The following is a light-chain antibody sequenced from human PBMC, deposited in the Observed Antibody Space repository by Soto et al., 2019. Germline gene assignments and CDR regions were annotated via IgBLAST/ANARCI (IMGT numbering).Light chain of an antibody. Sequence: QSVLTQPPSVSGAPGQRVSISCTGSNSNIGAGYDVHWYQQLPGTAPKLLIFGNSNRPSGVPDRFSGSKSGTSASLAITGLQAEDEADYYCQCYDRSLSGSMAFGGGTKLTVL. CDR2: GNS. J-gene: IGLJ2*01. V-gene: IGLV1-40*01. CDR3: QCYDRSLSGSMA. CDR1: NSNIGAGYD.